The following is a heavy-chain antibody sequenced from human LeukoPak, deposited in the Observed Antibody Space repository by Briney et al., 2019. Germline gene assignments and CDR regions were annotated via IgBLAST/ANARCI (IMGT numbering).Heavy chain of an antibody. J-gene: IGHJ4*02. CDR3: ARVRTYYYDSSGYRRGLFDY. Sequence: ASVKVSCKASGHTFTSYGISWVRQAPGQGLEWMGWISAYNGNTNYAQKLQGRVTMTTDTSTSTAYMELRNLRSDDTAVYYCARVRTYYYDSSGYRRGLFDYWGQGTLVTVSS. D-gene: IGHD3-22*01. V-gene: IGHV1-18*01. CDR2: ISAYNGNT. CDR1: GHTFTSYG.